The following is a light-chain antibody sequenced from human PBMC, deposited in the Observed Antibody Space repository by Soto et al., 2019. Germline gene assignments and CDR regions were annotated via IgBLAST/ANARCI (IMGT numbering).Light chain of an antibody. J-gene: IGKJ2*01. CDR1: QSLVHSDGNTY. Sequence: DIVMTQTPLSSPVTLGQPASISCRSSQSLVHSDGNTYLSWLQQRPGQPPRLLIYKISNRFSGVPDRFSGGGAGKNFKLKISRVKAEDAGVYYGGQATHFPPYTFDRGTKLEIK. V-gene: IGKV2-24*01. CDR3: GQATHFPPYT. CDR2: KIS.